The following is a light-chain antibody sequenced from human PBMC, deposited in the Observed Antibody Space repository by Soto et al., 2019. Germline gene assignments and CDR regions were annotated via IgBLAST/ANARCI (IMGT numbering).Light chain of an antibody. Sequence: QSVLTQPPSASGTPGQRVTISCSGSSSNIGSNYVYWYQQLPGTAPKLLIYKNNQRPSGVPDRFSGSKSGTSASLAISGLRSEDEDDYYCGSWDDSLSAVVFGGGTKVTVL. V-gene: IGLV1-47*01. J-gene: IGLJ2*01. CDR3: GSWDDSLSAVV. CDR1: SSNIGSNY. CDR2: KNN.